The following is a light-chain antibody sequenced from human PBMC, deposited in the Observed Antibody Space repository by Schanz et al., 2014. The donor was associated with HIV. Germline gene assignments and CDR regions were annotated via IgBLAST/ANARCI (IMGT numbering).Light chain of an antibody. CDR3: QQSYSTPRT. J-gene: IGKJ1*01. CDR2: GAS. CDR1: QSVSSSY. Sequence: EIVLTQSPGTLSLSPGERATLSCRASQSVSSSYLAWYQQKPGQAPRLLIYGASSRATGIPDRFSGSGSGTDFTLTISSLQPEGFAAYYCQQSYSTPRTFGQGTRVEIK. V-gene: IGKV3-20*01.